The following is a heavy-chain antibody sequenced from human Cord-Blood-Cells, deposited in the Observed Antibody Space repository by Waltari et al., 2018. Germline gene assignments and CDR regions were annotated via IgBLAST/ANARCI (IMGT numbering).Heavy chain of an antibody. CDR1: GRSFSGYY. D-gene: IGHD6-6*01. V-gene: IGHV4-34*01. J-gene: IGHJ1*01. CDR3: ARGGSSSWKYFQH. CDR2: INHSGST. Sequence: QLQLQQSGAGLLKPSETLSLTCAVYGRSFSGYYWRWLGQPPGKGLEWIGEINHSGSTNYNPSLKSRVTISVDTSKNQFSLKLSSVTAADTAVYYCARGGSSSWKYFQHWGQGTLVTVSS.